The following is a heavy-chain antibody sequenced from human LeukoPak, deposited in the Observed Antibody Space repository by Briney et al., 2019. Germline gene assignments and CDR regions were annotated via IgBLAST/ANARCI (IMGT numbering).Heavy chain of an antibody. CDR3: TRVRRDGSNVFFDY. CDR1: GFTFSGYW. V-gene: IGHV3-74*01. J-gene: IGHJ4*02. Sequence: GGSLRLSCVASGFTFSGYWMHWVRQAPGKGLVWVSRIDSDGTSTIYADSVKGRFTISRDNANNTIYLQMNSLRVEDTAVYYCTRVRRDGSNVFFDYWGQGTLVTVSS. CDR2: IDSDGTST. D-gene: IGHD5-24*01.